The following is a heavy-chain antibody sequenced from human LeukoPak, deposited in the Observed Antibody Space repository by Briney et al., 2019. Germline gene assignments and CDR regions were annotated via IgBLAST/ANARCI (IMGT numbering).Heavy chain of an antibody. Sequence: GGSLRLSCAVSGLTFSNYAMDWVRQAPGKGLEWVSAISDRGDSRHYRDSVKGRFTISRDNSKNTLYLQMNSLRAEDTAIYYCAREGRFDGGTCCLLDYWGQGTLVTVSS. CDR2: ISDRGDSR. CDR3: AREGRFDGGTCCLLDY. V-gene: IGHV3-23*01. CDR1: GLTFSNYA. D-gene: IGHD2-15*01. J-gene: IGHJ4*02.